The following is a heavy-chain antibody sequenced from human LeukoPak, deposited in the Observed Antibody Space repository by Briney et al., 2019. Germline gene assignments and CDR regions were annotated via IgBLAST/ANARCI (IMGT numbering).Heavy chain of an antibody. Sequence: GGSLRLSCAASGFTFDDYAMHWVRQAPGKGLEWVSLISGDGGSTYYADSVKGRFTIFRDNSKNSLHLQMNSLRTEDTALYYCAKDSGLRFLEWLDYWGQGTLVTVSS. CDR1: GFTFDDYA. D-gene: IGHD3-3*01. J-gene: IGHJ4*02. CDR2: ISGDGGST. V-gene: IGHV3-43*02. CDR3: AKDSGLRFLEWLDY.